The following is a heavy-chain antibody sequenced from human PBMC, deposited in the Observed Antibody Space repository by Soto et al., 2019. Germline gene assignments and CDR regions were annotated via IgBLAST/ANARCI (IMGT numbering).Heavy chain of an antibody. D-gene: IGHD2-2*01. J-gene: IGHJ5*02. CDR3: ARGWGRYCSSTSCFQNWFDP. V-gene: IGHV1-8*01. Sequence: GASVKVSCKASGYTFTSYDINWVRQATGQGLEWMGWMNPNSGNTGYAQKFQGRVTMTRNTSISTAYMELSSLRSEDTAVYYCARGWGRYCSSTSCFQNWFDPWGQGTLVTVSS. CDR1: GYTFTSYD. CDR2: MNPNSGNT.